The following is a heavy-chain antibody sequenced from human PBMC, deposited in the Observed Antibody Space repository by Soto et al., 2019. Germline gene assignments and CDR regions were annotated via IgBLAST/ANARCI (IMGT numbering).Heavy chain of an antibody. V-gene: IGHV4-34*01. Sequence: QLQQWGAGLLKPSETLSLTCVVSGGSFSTYYYNWIRQSPGKGLEWIGEINHSGSNNYSPSLKSRVTMSLDTSKNQFSLKLTSVTAADTGVYYWARGGSNDWQVAFDIWGQGTMVTVSS. CDR3: ARGGSNDWQVAFDI. J-gene: IGHJ3*02. CDR2: INHSGSN. CDR1: GGSFSTYY. D-gene: IGHD3-9*01.